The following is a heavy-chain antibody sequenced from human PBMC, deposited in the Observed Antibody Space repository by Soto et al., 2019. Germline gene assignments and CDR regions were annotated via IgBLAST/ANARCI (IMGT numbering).Heavy chain of an antibody. CDR3: ARFQEVYGDYVFDY. Sequence: AGGSLRLSCAASGFTFSSYSMNWVRQAPGKGLEWVSSISSSSSYIYYADSVKGRFTISRDNAKNSLYLQMNSLRAEDTAVYYCARFQEVYGDYVFDYWGQGTLVTVSS. V-gene: IGHV3-21*01. J-gene: IGHJ4*02. CDR1: GFTFSSYS. CDR2: ISSSSSYI. D-gene: IGHD4-17*01.